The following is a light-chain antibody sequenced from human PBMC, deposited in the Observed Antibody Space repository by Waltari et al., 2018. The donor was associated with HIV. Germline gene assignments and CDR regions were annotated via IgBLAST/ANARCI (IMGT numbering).Light chain of an antibody. V-gene: IGLV3-19*01. CDR3: NSRDSSGNLVV. J-gene: IGLJ2*01. CDR2: VNN. CDR1: SLSTYY. Sequence: SSELTQDPAVSVALGQTVRITCQGDSLSTYYASWCRQQPGQAPVLVVNVNNNRPSGIPDRFSGSSSGDTASLTITATQAEDEADYYCNSRDSSGNLVVFGGGTKLTVL.